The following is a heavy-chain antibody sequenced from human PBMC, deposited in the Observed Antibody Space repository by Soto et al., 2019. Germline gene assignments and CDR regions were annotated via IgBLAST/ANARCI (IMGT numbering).Heavy chain of an antibody. Sequence: QVQLQESGPGLVKPSQTLSLTCTVSGGSISSGGYYWSWIRQHPGKGLEWIGYIYYSGSTYYNSSLKSRVIITGYTSNNQFSLKLSSVSAADTAVYYCARDPTGYYSDYWCQGILVTVSS. CDR1: GGSISSGGYY. V-gene: IGHV4-31*03. J-gene: IGHJ4*02. CDR3: ARDPTGYYSDY. D-gene: IGHD3-9*01. CDR2: IYYSGST.